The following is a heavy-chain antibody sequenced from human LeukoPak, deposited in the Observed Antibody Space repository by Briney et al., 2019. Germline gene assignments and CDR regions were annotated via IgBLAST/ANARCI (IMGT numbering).Heavy chain of an antibody. J-gene: IGHJ6*03. CDR2: IKQDGSEK. Sequence: GGSLRLSCAASGFTFSSYWMSWVRQAPGKGLEGGADIKQDGSEKYYVDSVKGRFTISRDNAKNSLYMQMNSLRAEDTAVYYCARDSEAPDGDYYYYYYMDVWGKGTTVTISS. D-gene: IGHD4-17*01. V-gene: IGHV3-7*01. CDR1: GFTFSSYW. CDR3: ARDSEAPDGDYYYYYYMDV.